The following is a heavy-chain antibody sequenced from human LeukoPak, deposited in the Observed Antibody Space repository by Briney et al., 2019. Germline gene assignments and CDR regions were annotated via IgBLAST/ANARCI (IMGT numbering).Heavy chain of an antibody. D-gene: IGHD6-13*01. CDR2: ISGSGGST. CDR1: GFTFSSYA. CDR3: AKVAYSSSWYYLDY. J-gene: IGHJ4*02. Sequence: GGSLRLSCAASGFTFSSYAMSWVRQAPGKGLEWVSAISGSGGSTYYADSVKGRFTISRDNSKNTLYLQMNSLRAEDTAVFYCAKVAYSSSWYYLDYWGQGTLVTVSS. V-gene: IGHV3-23*01.